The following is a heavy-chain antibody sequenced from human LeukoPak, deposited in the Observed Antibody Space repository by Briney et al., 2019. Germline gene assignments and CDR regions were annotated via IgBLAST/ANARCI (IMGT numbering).Heavy chain of an antibody. J-gene: IGHJ4*02. V-gene: IGHV3-23*01. CDR3: AKMPVSYSSGWSTFDY. D-gene: IGHD6-19*01. CDR1: GFTFSSYA. Sequence: GGSLRLSCAASGFTFSSYAMSWVRQVPGKGLEWVSGISARGDSTYYADSVKGRFTISRDNSKNTLYLQMNSLRAEDTAVYYCAKMPVSYSSGWSTFDYWGQGNLVTVSS. CDR2: ISARGDST.